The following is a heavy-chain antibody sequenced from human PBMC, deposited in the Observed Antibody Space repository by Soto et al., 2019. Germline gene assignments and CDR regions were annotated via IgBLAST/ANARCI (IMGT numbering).Heavy chain of an antibody. D-gene: IGHD2-2*01. V-gene: IGHV1-3*01. CDR1: GYTFTSYA. J-gene: IGHJ4*02. Sequence: QVQLVQSGAEVKKPGASVKVSCKASGYTFTSYAMHWVRQAPGQRLEWMGWINAGNGNTKYSQKFQGRVTITRDTAARTANIELSSRGAEDTAMSYCARSVAVPAAPDCRGQGTLATVSS. CDR3: ARSVAVPAAPDC. CDR2: INAGNGNT.